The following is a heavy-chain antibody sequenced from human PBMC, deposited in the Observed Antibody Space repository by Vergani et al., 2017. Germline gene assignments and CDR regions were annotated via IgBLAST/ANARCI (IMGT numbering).Heavy chain of an antibody. J-gene: IGHJ2*01. CDR3: ARVPGPWYFDL. V-gene: IGHV3-9*01. Sequence: EVQLVESGGGLVQPGGSLRLSCAASGFTFSSYEMNWVRQAPGKGLEWVSGISWNSGSIGYADSVKGRFTISRDNAKNSLYLQMNSLRAEDTAVYYCARVPGPWYFDLWGRGTLVTVSS. CDR1: GFTFSSYE. CDR2: ISWNSGSI.